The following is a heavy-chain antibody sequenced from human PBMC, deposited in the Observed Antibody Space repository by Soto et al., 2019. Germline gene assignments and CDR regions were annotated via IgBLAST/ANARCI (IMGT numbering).Heavy chain of an antibody. V-gene: IGHV4-39*01. CDR2: IYYSGST. CDR1: GGPISSSSYY. Sequence: SETLSLTCTVSGGPISSSSYYWGWFRQPPGKGLEWIGSIYYSGSTYYNPSLKSRVTISVDTSKNQFSLKLSSVTAADTAVYYCARLILRWHHHSYFDYWGQGTLVTVSS. D-gene: IGHD4-17*01. J-gene: IGHJ4*02. CDR3: ARLILRWHHHSYFDY.